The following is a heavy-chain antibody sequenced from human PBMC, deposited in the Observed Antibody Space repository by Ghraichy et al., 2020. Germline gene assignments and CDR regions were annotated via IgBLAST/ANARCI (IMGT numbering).Heavy chain of an antibody. CDR1: GGSFSGYY. D-gene: IGHD6-6*01. CDR2: INHSGST. Sequence: SETLSLTCAVYGGSFSGYYWSWIRQPPGKGLEWIGEINHSGSTNYNPSLKSRVPISVDTSKNQFSLKLSSVTAADTAVYYCARGLGIAARLSYFDYWGQGTLVTVSS. V-gene: IGHV4-34*01. J-gene: IGHJ4*02. CDR3: ARGLGIAARLSYFDY.